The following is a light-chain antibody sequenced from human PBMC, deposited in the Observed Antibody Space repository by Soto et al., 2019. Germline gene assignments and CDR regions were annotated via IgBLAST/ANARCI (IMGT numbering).Light chain of an antibody. CDR1: QSILYSSNNKNL. Sequence: DIVMTQSPEYLAVSLGERATINCRSSQSILYSSNNKNLIAWYQQKPGQPPKLLIYWASTRQSGVPDRFSGSGSGRDFTLTISSLQAEVVAVYYCQQYYSPPRYTFGQGTRLGIK. CDR3: QQYYSPPRYT. V-gene: IGKV4-1*01. J-gene: IGKJ2*01. CDR2: WAS.